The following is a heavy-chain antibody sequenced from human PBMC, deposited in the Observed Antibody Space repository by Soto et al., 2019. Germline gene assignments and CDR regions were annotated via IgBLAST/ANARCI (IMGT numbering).Heavy chain of an antibody. Sequence: QVQLVQSGTEVKMPGASVKVSCKASGYTFTSDGFSWVRQAPGQGLQWMGWISAYNGVTNYAQNFQDRLSMTTDTSTRTVYMELRSLRSDDTAVYSCARTSSSAFYFYGLDVWGHGTSVTVSS. V-gene: IGHV1-18*01. D-gene: IGHD6-19*01. CDR2: ISAYNGVT. CDR3: ARTSSSAFYFYGLDV. J-gene: IGHJ6*02. CDR1: GYTFTSDG.